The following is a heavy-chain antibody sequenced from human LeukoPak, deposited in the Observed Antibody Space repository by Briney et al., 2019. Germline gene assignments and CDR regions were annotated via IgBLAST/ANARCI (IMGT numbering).Heavy chain of an antibody. V-gene: IGHV1-2*02. Sequence: GASVKVSCKASGYTFTGYYMHWVRQAPGQGLEWMGWINPNSGGTNYAQKFQGRVTMTRDTSISTAYMELSRLRSDDTAVYYCARERVKGYCSGGSCFGRQIDYWGQGTLVTVSS. CDR1: GYTFTGYY. D-gene: IGHD2-15*01. CDR2: INPNSGGT. CDR3: ARERVKGYCSGGSCFGRQIDY. J-gene: IGHJ4*02.